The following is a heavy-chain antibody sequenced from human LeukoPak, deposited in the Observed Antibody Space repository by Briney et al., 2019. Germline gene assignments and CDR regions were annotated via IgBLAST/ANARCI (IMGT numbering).Heavy chain of an antibody. CDR1: GYTLTELS. Sequence: ASVKVSCKVSGYTLTELSMHWVRQAPGKGLEWMGGFDPEDGETIYAQKFQGRVTMTEDTSTDTAYMELSSLRSEDTAVYYCATATTVTTLSASDFDYWGQGTLVTVSS. V-gene: IGHV1-24*01. CDR3: ATATTVTTLSASDFDY. CDR2: FDPEDGET. J-gene: IGHJ4*02. D-gene: IGHD4-17*01.